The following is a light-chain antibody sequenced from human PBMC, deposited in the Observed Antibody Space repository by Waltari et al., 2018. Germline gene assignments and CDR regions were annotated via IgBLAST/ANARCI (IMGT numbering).Light chain of an antibody. V-gene: IGKV1-27*01. J-gene: IGKJ2*01. CDR3: QKYNSVPYT. Sequence: DIQMTQSPSSLSASVGDRVTITCRASQDISNSLAWYQQKPGKVPKLLISAASTLQSGVPSRFSGSGSGTDFTLPIGSLQPEDVATYYCQKYNSVPYTFGQGTKLEIK. CDR2: AAS. CDR1: QDISNS.